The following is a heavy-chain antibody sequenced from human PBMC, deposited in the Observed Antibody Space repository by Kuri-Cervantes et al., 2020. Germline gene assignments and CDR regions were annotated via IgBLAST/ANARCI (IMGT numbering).Heavy chain of an antibody. D-gene: IGHD6-6*01. CDR3: AKSSSIAARPDDY. Sequence: GGSLRLSCAASGFTFSSYAMSWVRQAPGKGLEWVSAISGSGGSTYYADSVKGRFTVSRDNSKNTLYLQMNSLRGEETAVYYCAKSSSIAARPDDYWGQGTLVTVSS. CDR2: ISGSGGST. J-gene: IGHJ4*02. V-gene: IGHV3-23*01. CDR1: GFTFSSYA.